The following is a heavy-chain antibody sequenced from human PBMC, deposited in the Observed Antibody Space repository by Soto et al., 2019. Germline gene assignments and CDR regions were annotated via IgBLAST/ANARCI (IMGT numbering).Heavy chain of an antibody. Sequence: GGSLRLSCAASGFTFSSYGMHWVRQAPGKGLEWVAVISYDGSNKYYADSVKGRFTISRDNSKNTLYLQMNSLRAEDTAVYYCAKEGGSGSYYPGYYYYGMDVWGQGTTVTVSS. CDR3: AKEGGSGSYYPGYYYYGMDV. D-gene: IGHD3-10*01. CDR2: ISYDGSNK. J-gene: IGHJ6*02. CDR1: GFTFSSYG. V-gene: IGHV3-30*18.